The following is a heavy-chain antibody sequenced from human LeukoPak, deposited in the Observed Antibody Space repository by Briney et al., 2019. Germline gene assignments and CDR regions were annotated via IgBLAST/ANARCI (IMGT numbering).Heavy chain of an antibody. Sequence: ASVKVSCKASGYTFTSCGISWVRQAPGQGLEWMGWISAYNGNTNYAQKLQGRVTMTTDTSTSTAYMELRSLRSDDTAVYYCARTLYNGATIFGVVIDNWFDPWGKGTLVTVSS. D-gene: IGHD3-3*01. V-gene: IGHV1-18*01. J-gene: IGHJ5*02. CDR1: GYTFTSCG. CDR2: ISAYNGNT. CDR3: ARTLYNGATIFGVVIDNWFDP.